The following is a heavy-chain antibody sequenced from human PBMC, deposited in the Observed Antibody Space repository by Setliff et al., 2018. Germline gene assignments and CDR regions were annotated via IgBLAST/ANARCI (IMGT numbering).Heavy chain of an antibody. Sequence: SETLSLTCAVYGGSFSGYHWSWIRQAPGKGLEWIGSMYYSGSTYYNPSLKGRVTLSVDTTKNQFSLKLTSMTAADTAVYFCARHLLVQGTYHFDYWGQGSPVTVSS. CDR2: MYYSGST. CDR3: ARHLLVQGTYHFDY. J-gene: IGHJ4*02. V-gene: IGHV4-34*01. D-gene: IGHD3-10*01. CDR1: GGSFSGYH.